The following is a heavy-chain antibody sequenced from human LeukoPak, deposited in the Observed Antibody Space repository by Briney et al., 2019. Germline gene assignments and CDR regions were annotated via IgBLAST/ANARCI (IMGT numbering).Heavy chain of an antibody. CDR1: GFTFRNYY. D-gene: IGHD6-13*01. CDR3: AKDPHSSSSYDGGFYFDY. Sequence: GGSLRLSCEASGFTFRNYYISWFRQAPGKGLEWVSWISADGNIIRYADSVKGRFTFSRDNSKNTLYLQMDSLRAEDTAVYYCAKDPHSSSSYDGGFYFDYWGQGTLVTVSS. V-gene: IGHV3-11*04. J-gene: IGHJ4*02. CDR2: ISADGNII.